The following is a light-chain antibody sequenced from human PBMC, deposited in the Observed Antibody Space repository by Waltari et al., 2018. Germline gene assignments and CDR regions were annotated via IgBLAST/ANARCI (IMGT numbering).Light chain of an antibody. V-gene: IGLV1-47*01. J-gene: IGLJ2*01. CDR2: RNN. Sequence: QSVLTQPPSASGTPGQRVTISCSGSSSNIGSNYVYWYHQLPGTAPKLLIYRNNQLPSVVPDRFSGSKSGTSASLAISGLRSEDEADYYCAAWDDSLSGPVFGGGTKLTVL. CDR3: AAWDDSLSGPV. CDR1: SSNIGSNY.